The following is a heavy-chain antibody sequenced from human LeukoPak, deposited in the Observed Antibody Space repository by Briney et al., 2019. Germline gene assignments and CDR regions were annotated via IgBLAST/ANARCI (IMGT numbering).Heavy chain of an antibody. Sequence: ASVKVSCKASGYTFTSYYMHWVRQAPGQGLEWMGWINPNSGGTNYAQKFQGRVTMTRDTSISTAYMELSRLRSDDTAVYYCARGAPGYYYDSSGQGDYWGQGTLVTVSS. D-gene: IGHD3-22*01. J-gene: IGHJ4*02. CDR2: INPNSGGT. CDR3: ARGAPGYYYDSSGQGDY. CDR1: GYTFTSYY. V-gene: IGHV1-2*02.